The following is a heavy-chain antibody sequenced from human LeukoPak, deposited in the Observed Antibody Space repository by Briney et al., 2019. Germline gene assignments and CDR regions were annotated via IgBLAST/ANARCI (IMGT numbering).Heavy chain of an antibody. CDR1: GFSVSTYY. CDR3: ARVGRDNHNDYFDY. J-gene: IGHJ4*02. Sequence: GGSLRLSCAASGFSVSTYYMSWVRQAPGKGLEWVSLIYRDGSTYFADSVKGRFTISRDNSKNTLYLQMNSLRAEDTAVYCCARVGRDNHNDYFDYWGQGTLVTVSS. CDR2: IYRDGST. V-gene: IGHV3-66*02. D-gene: IGHD5-24*01.